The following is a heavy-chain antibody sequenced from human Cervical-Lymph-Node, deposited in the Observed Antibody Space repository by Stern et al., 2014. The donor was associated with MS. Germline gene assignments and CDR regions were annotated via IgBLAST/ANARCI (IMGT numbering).Heavy chain of an antibody. J-gene: IGHJ5*02. D-gene: IGHD5-12*01. CDR1: GDSISDNSW. CDR3: ARVSQSGYDFFDP. V-gene: IGHV4-4*02. CDR2: IHPRKTT. Sequence: QLKLQESGPGLVKPSGTLSLTCDVSGDSISDNSWWSWVSQSPEKGLEWLGEIHPRKTTTYNPSLKLRLSLSIDTSKNQSSLRLTPVTAADTAVYYCARVSQSGYDFFDPWGQGMLVTVSS.